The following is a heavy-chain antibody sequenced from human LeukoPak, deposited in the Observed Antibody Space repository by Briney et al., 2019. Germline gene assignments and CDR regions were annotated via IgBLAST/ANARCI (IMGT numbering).Heavy chain of an antibody. CDR1: GFTFSTYS. D-gene: IGHD2-2*01. J-gene: IGHJ6*03. CDR2: IKQDGSEK. V-gene: IGHV3-7*01. Sequence: PGGSLRLSCAASGFTFSTYSMTWVRQAPGKGLEWVANIKQDGSEKYYVDSVKGRFTISRDNAKNSLYLQMNSLRAEDTAVYYCARNRDCSSTSCYFAYYYMDVWGKGTTVTVSS. CDR3: ARNRDCSSTSCYFAYYYMDV.